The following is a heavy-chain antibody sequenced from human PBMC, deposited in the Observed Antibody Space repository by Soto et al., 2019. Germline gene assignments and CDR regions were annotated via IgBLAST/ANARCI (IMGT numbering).Heavy chain of an antibody. CDR3: ARDRKPTVTLAGAFDI. Sequence: GGSLRLSCAASGFTFSSYAMHWVRQAPGKGLEWVAVISYDGSNKYYADSVKGRFTISRANSKNTLYLQMNSLRAEDTAVYYCARDRKPTVTLAGAFDIWGQGTMVTV. CDR2: ISYDGSNK. CDR1: GFTFSSYA. J-gene: IGHJ3*02. D-gene: IGHD4-17*01. V-gene: IGHV3-30-3*01.